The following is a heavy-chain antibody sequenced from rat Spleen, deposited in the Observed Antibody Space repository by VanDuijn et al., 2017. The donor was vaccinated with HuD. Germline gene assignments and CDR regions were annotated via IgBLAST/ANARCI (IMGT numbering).Heavy chain of an antibody. CDR1: GFTFSDYY. CDR2: ISYEGSNT. D-gene: IGHD1-10*01. CDR3: SKDQYINYAY. Sequence: EVQLVESGGGLVQPGRSMKLSCAASGFTFSDYYMAWVRQAPKKGLEWVASISYEGSNTYYPDSVKGRFTIPRDNAKSTLYLQMDRLGSEDTATYYWSKDQYINYAYWGRRTLVTISS. J-gene: IGHJ3*01. V-gene: IGHV5-22*01.